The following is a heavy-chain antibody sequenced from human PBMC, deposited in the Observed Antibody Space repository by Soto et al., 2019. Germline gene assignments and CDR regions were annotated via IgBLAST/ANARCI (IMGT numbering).Heavy chain of an antibody. Sequence: EVQLLESGGGLVPPGGSLRLSCAASGFIFSHYAMSWVRQTPGKGLEWVSTISGSGGCTYYADSMKGRFTISRDNSKNTLYLQMNSLRAEDTAVYYCAVLTDCTNGVCTRPFDYWGQGTLVTVSS. CDR2: ISGSGGCT. CDR1: GFIFSHYA. CDR3: AVLTDCTNGVCTRPFDY. V-gene: IGHV3-23*01. D-gene: IGHD2-8*01. J-gene: IGHJ4*02.